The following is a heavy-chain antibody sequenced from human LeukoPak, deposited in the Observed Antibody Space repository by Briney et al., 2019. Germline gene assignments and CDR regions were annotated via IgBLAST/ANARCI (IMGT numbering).Heavy chain of an antibody. D-gene: IGHD3-10*01. V-gene: IGHV4-59*01. J-gene: IGHJ2*01. CDR3: ARDLYGSGSYYIGHWYFDL. Sequence: SETLSLTCTVSGGSISSYYWSWIRQPPGKGLEWIGYIYYSGSTNYNPSLKSRVTISVDTSKNQFSLKLSSVTAADTAVYYCARDLYGSGSYYIGHWYFDLWGRGTLVTVSS. CDR2: IYYSGST. CDR1: GGSISSYY.